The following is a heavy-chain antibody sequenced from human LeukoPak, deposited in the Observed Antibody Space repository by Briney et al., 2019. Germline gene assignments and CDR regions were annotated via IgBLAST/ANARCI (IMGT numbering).Heavy chain of an antibody. V-gene: IGHV1-2*02. CDR2: INPNSGGT. D-gene: IGHD3-3*01. CDR1: GYTFTNFY. CDR3: ARDLKGNLWSAWDDYYFDY. J-gene: IGHJ4*02. Sequence: ASVKVSCKASGYTFTNFYIHWVRQAPGQGLEWRGWINPNSGGTKYAQNLQGRVTMTRDTSISTAYLELTRLRSDDTAVYYCARDLKGNLWSAWDDYYFDYWGQGTLVTVSS.